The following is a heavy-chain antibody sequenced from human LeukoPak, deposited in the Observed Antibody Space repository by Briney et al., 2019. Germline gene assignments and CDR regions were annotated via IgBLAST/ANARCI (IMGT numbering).Heavy chain of an antibody. V-gene: IGHV3-21*01. J-gene: IGHJ4*02. CDR3: ARHYGDYDSYFDY. CDR1: GFTFSYYW. Sequence: PGGSLRLSCTASGFTFSYYWMNWVRQAPGKGLEWVSSISSRSSYIYYADSVKGRFTVSRDNAKNSLYLQMNSLRAEDTAVYYCARHYGDYDSYFDYWGQGTLVTVSS. D-gene: IGHD4-17*01. CDR2: ISSRSSYI.